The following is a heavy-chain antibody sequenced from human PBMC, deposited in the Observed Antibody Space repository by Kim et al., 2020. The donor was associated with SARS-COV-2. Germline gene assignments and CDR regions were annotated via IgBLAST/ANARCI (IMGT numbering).Heavy chain of an antibody. D-gene: IGHD6-13*01. CDR3: ARTAAGPNYYYYYGMDV. CDR1: GFTFSSYG. Sequence: GGSLRLSCAASGFTFSSYGMHWVRQAPGKGLEWVAVISYDGSNKYYADSVKGRFTISRDNSKNTLYLQMNSLRAEDTAVYYCARTAAGPNYYYYYGMDVWGQGTTVTVSS. CDR2: ISYDGSNK. V-gene: IGHV3-30*03. J-gene: IGHJ6*02.